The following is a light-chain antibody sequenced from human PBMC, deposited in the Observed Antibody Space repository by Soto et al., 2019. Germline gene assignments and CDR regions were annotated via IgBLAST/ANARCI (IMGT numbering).Light chain of an antibody. V-gene: IGLV2-14*03. J-gene: IGLJ2*01. Sequence: QSALTQPASVSGSPGQSITISCTGISSDIGGYNYVSWYQHHPGKAPKLMIYDGIHRPSGVSSRFSGSKSGNTASLTISGLQAEDEADYHCSSYTSTSTLLFGGGTQLTVL. CDR2: DGI. CDR3: SSYTSTSTLL. CDR1: SSDIGGYNY.